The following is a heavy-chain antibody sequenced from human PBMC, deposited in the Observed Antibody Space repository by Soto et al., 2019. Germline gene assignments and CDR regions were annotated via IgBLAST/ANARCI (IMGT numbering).Heavy chain of an antibody. D-gene: IGHD6-13*01. CDR1: GFTFSSYG. Sequence: PGASLRLSCAASGFTFSSYGMHWVRQAPGKGLKWVVVISYDGSNKYYADSVKGRFTISRDNSKNTLYLQMNSLRAEDTAVYYCAKSDGNPGYSSSWYTPMDGMDVWGQGTTVTVSS. J-gene: IGHJ6*02. V-gene: IGHV3-30*18. CDR2: ISYDGSNK. CDR3: AKSDGNPGYSSSWYTPMDGMDV.